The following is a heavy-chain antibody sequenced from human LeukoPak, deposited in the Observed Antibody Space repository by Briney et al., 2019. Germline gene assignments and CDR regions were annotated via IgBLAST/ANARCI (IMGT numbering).Heavy chain of an antibody. CDR1: GYMXTGYY. V-gene: IGHV1-2*02. J-gene: IGHJ4*02. Sequence: ASVKVSCKASGYMXTGYYMHWVRQAPGQGLEWMGWSNLNSGGTNYAQKFQGRVTMTRDTSISTAYMELSSLRSDDTAVYYCARGYCSGDCFTLFDYWGQGTLVTVSS. D-gene: IGHD2-21*02. CDR3: ARGYCSGDCFTLFDY. CDR2: SNLNSGGT.